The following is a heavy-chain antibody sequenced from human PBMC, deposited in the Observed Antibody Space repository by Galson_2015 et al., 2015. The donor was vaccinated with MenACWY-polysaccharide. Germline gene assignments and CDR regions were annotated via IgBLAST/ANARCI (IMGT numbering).Heavy chain of an antibody. CDR1: GFTFSMYG. Sequence: SLRLSCAGSGFTFSMYGMSWVRQAPGKGLEWVSSISGSGSTKYYAESVKGRFTISRDNSENTIYLQMNSLSAEDTAVYYCATDAKTTVLRGVEFWGQGSLVTVSS. CDR3: ATDAKTTVLRGVEF. CDR2: ISGSGSTK. J-gene: IGHJ4*02. D-gene: IGHD4-23*01. V-gene: IGHV3-23*01.